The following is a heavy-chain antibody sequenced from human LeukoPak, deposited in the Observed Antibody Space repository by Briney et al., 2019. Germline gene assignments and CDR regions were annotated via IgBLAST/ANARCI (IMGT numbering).Heavy chain of an antibody. CDR3: ARGSRGWDIVVVPAAIRYYFDY. V-gene: IGHV1-18*01. CDR2: ISAYNGNT. Sequence: GASVKVSCKASGYTFTSYGISWVRQAPGQGLEWMGWISAYNGNTNYAQKLQGRVTMTTDTSTSTAYMELRSLRSDDTAVYYCARGSRGWDIVVVPAAIRYYFDYWGQGTLVTVSS. CDR1: GYTFTSYG. J-gene: IGHJ4*02. D-gene: IGHD2-2*02.